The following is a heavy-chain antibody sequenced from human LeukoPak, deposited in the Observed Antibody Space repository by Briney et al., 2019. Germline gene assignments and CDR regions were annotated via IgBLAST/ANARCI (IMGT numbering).Heavy chain of an antibody. D-gene: IGHD4-11*01. Sequence: SETLSLTCTVSGGSISGYYWSWIRQPPGKGLEWIGNIYYSGSTNYNPSLKSRVTISVDTSKNQFSLKLSSVTAAGTAVYYCANYHDYSNFQGAYYLDYWGQGTLVTVSS. CDR1: GGSISGYY. CDR2: IYYSGST. V-gene: IGHV4-59*08. CDR3: ANYHDYSNFQGAYYLDY. J-gene: IGHJ4*02.